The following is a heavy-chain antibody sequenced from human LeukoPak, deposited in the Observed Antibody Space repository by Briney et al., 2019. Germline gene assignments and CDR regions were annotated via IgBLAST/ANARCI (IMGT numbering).Heavy chain of an antibody. V-gene: IGHV3-48*02. CDR2: ISDTGSTI. CDR1: GFTFSSYA. CDR3: TRRFDS. Sequence: GGSLRLSCAASGFTFSSYAMSWVRQAPGKGLEWVSYISDTGSTIAYADSVKGRFTMSRDEAKNSLHLQMNSLRDEDTAVYYCTRRFDSWGQGVLVTVSS. J-gene: IGHJ4*02.